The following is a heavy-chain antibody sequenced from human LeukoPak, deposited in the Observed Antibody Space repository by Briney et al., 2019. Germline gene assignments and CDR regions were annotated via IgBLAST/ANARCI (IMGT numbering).Heavy chain of an antibody. Sequence: PGGSLRLSCAASGFTVDSNYMSWVRQAPGKGLEWVSVLYSGGNTYYADSVRGRFTISRDNSRNTLFLQMNSLRAEDTAVYYCATEGAAMAGRAWYFDVWGRGTLVTVSS. CDR2: LYSGGNT. CDR1: GFTVDSNY. CDR3: ATEGAAMAGRAWYFDV. D-gene: IGHD6-19*01. V-gene: IGHV3-66*01. J-gene: IGHJ2*01.